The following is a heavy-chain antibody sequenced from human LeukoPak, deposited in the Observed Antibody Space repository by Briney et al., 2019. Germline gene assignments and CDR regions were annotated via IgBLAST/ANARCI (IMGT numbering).Heavy chain of an antibody. CDR2: ISSGSSTI. V-gene: IGHV3-48*02. CDR3: ARDAFKGSGWPLDY. Sequence: GGSLRLPCAASGFTFSSYSMNWVRQAPGKGLEWVSYISSGSSTIYYADSVKGRFTISRDNAKNSLYLQMNSLRDEDTAVYFCARDAFKGSGWPLDYWGQGTLVTVSS. J-gene: IGHJ4*02. D-gene: IGHD6-19*01. CDR1: GFTFSSYS.